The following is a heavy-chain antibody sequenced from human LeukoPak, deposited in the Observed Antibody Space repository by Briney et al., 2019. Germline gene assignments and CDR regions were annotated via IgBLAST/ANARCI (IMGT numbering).Heavy chain of an antibody. J-gene: IGHJ6*02. CDR3: AKAGPSPDYYGMDV. CDR1: GFTFSSYG. CDR2: ISYDGSNK. Sequence: GRSLRLSCAASGFTFSSYGMHWVRQAPGKGLEWVAVISYDGSNKYYADSVKGRFTISRDNSKNTLYLQMNSLRAEDTAVYYCAKAGPSPDYYGMDVWGQWTTVTVSS. V-gene: IGHV3-30*18.